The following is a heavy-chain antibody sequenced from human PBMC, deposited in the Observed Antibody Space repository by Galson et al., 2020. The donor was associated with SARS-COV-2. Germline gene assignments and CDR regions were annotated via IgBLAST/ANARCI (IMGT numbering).Heavy chain of an antibody. CDR2: IDSGGSPI. CDR3: ARVNSVATLADYYYYLDV. V-gene: IGHV3-48*03. D-gene: IGHD5-12*01. Sequence: GESLKISCAASGFTFSSYEMNWVRQAPGKGLEWVSYIDSGGSPIYYADSVKGRFTISRDIAKNSVYLQMDSLRAEDTAVYYCARVNSVATLADYYYYLDVWGKGTTVIVSS. J-gene: IGHJ6*03. CDR1: GFTFSSYE.